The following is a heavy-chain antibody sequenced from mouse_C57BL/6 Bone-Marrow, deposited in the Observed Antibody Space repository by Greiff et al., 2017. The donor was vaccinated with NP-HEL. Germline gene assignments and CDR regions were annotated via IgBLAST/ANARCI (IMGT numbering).Heavy chain of an antibody. D-gene: IGHD2-4*01. CDR1: GYSITSDY. CDR3: ARSEELRRGDYWYFDV. V-gene: IGHV3-8*01. CDR2: ISYSGST. J-gene: IGHJ1*03. Sequence: EVQGVESGPGLAKPSQTLSLTCSVTGYSITSDYWNWIRKFPGNKLEYMGYISYSGSTYYNPSLKSRISITRDTSKNQYYLQLNSVTTEDTATYYCARSEELRRGDYWYFDVWGTGTTVTVSS.